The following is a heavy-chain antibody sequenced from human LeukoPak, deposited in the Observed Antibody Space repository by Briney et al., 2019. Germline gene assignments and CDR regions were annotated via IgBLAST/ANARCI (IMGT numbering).Heavy chain of an antibody. CDR1: GFTFSSYG. Sequence: GGTLRLSCAASGFTFSSYGMSWVRQAPGKGLEWVSAISGSGGSTYYADSVKGRFTISRDNSKNTLYLQMNSLRAEDTAVYYCAKDLKRITMISCPGYWGQGTLVTVSS. D-gene: IGHD3-22*01. J-gene: IGHJ4*02. CDR2: ISGSGGST. CDR3: AKDLKRITMISCPGY. V-gene: IGHV3-23*01.